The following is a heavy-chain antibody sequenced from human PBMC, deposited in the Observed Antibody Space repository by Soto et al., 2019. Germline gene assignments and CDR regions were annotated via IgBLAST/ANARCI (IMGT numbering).Heavy chain of an antibody. V-gene: IGHV1-18*01. Sequence: ASVKVSCKASGYTFTSYGISWVRQAPGQGLEWMGWISAYNGNTNYAQKLQGRVTMTTDTSTSTAYMELRSLRSDDTAVYYCARDCVSGSWVYYYGMDVWGQGTTVTVSS. CDR1: GYTFTSYG. D-gene: IGHD6-13*01. CDR3: ARDCVSGSWVYYYGMDV. CDR2: ISAYNGNT. J-gene: IGHJ6*02.